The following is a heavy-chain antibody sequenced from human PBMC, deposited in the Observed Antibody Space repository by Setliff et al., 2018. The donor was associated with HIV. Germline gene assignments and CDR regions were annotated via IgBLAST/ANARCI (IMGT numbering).Heavy chain of an antibody. J-gene: IGHJ4*02. CDR3: ARGAVDDDYFEY. Sequence: SVKVSCKASGDTFSSYAISWVRQAPGQGLEWMGGIIPILGMAKYTQKFQDRVTITADKSTDTAYMELSRLRSDDTAVYYCARGAVDDDYFEYWGQGTLVTVSS. V-gene: IGHV1-69*10. CDR1: GDTFSSYA. D-gene: IGHD2-15*01. CDR2: IIPILGMA.